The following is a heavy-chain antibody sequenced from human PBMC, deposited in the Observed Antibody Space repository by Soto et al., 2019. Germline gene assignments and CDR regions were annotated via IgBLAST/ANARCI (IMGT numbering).Heavy chain of an antibody. J-gene: IGHJ4*02. CDR2: INHSGST. V-gene: IGHV4-34*01. CDR1: GGSFSGYY. D-gene: IGHD4-4*01. CDR3: ARVILGTTVTPYYFDY. Sequence: PSETLSLTCAVYGGSFSGYYWSWIRQPPGKGLEWIGEINHSGSTNYNPSLKSRVTISVDTSKNQFSLKLSSVTAADTAVYYCARVILGTTVTPYYFDYWGQGTLVTVSS.